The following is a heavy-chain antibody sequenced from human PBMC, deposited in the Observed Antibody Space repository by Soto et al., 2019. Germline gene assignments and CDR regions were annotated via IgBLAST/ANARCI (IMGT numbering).Heavy chain of an antibody. V-gene: IGHV3-23*01. CDR2: ISGSGGST. D-gene: IGHD3-3*01. J-gene: IGHJ5*02. CDR1: GVTFRSHA. Sequence: GGSLRLSCAAFGVTFRSHALSWVRQDPGKGLEWVSAISGSGGSTYYADSVKGRFTISRDNSKNTLYLQMNSLRAEDTAVYYCAKGIRLEWLLSWFDPWGQGTLVTVSS. CDR3: AKGIRLEWLLSWFDP.